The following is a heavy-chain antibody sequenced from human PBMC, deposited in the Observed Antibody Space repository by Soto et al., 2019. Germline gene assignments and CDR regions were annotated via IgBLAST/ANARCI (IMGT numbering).Heavy chain of an antibody. CDR3: ARRVDS. Sequence: QVQLQESGPGLVKPSQTLSLTCTVSGGSISSGGYYWSWIRQHPGKGLEWIGYIYYSGSTYYNPSIKCRVTISVETSKNLFSLSLSSVAASDTAVDSCARRVDSWGQGTLVTVSS. CDR1: GGSISSGGYY. V-gene: IGHV4-31*03. CDR2: IYYSGST. J-gene: IGHJ5*01.